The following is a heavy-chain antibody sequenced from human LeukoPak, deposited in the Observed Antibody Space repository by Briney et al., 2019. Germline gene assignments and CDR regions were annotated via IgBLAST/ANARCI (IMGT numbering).Heavy chain of an antibody. CDR1: GLSFSVAW. CDR3: VNLGYSD. V-gene: IGHV3-7*01. D-gene: IGHD5-12*01. CDR2: IKNDGSDK. Sequence: GGSRRLSCEASGLSFSVAWMTWVRQAPGKGLEWVATIKNDGSDKYYVDSVKGRFTLSRDNAKNLVYLQMNSLRVEDTAVYYCVNLGYSDGGQGTLVTVSS. J-gene: IGHJ4*02.